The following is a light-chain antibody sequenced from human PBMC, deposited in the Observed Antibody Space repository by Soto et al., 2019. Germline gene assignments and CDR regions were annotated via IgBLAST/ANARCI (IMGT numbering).Light chain of an antibody. CDR3: QQYDSYSFT. V-gene: IGKV1-5*01. J-gene: IGKJ1*01. CDR2: DAS. CDR1: QSISTW. Sequence: DIQMTQSPSTLSASVGDRVTITCRASQSISTWLAWYQQKLGKAPKVLIFDASSLQTGVPSRFSGSGSGTELTLTISGLQADDFATYYCQQYDSYSFTFGQGTKVEIK.